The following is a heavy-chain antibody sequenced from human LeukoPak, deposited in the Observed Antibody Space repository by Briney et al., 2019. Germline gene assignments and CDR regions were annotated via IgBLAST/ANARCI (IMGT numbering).Heavy chain of an antibody. D-gene: IGHD4-17*01. CDR3: ASALPTGSERDDLQH. CDR2: INPNSGGT. V-gene: IGHV1-2*06. CDR1: GYTFTGYY. Sequence: ASVKVSCKASGYTFTGYYMHWVRQAPGQGLEWMGRINPNSGGTNYAQKFRGRVTMTRDTSISTTYMELSRLRSDDTAVYYCASALPTGSERDDLQHWGQGTLVTVSS. J-gene: IGHJ1*01.